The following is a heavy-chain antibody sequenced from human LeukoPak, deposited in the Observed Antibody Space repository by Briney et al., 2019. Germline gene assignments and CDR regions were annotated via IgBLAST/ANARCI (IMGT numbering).Heavy chain of an antibody. CDR3: ARGAYSSSWYDP. D-gene: IGHD6-13*01. Sequence: EPGGSLRLSCAASGFTFSSYSMNWVRQVPGKGLEWVSSISSSSSYIYYADSVKGRFTISRDNAKNSLYLQMNSLRAEDTAVYYCARGAYSSSWYDPWGQGTLVTVSS. CDR2: ISSSSSYI. CDR1: GFTFSSYS. V-gene: IGHV3-21*01. J-gene: IGHJ5*02.